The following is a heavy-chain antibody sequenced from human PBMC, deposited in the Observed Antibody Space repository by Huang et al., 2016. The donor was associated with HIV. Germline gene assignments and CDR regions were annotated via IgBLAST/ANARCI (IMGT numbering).Heavy chain of an antibody. CDR1: GYTFSTYS. V-gene: IGHV3-48*01. D-gene: IGHD3-22*01. Sequence: EVQLVESGGGLAQPGGSLRLSFVASGYTFSTYSMNWVRQAPGKGLEWVSYISKTSGATSYAESVKGRFTVSRDNVKNSLYLQMNRLRVEDTAMYYCVRDSSSGLQLRYWGQGALVIVS. J-gene: IGHJ4*02. CDR3: VRDSSSGLQLRY. CDR2: ISKTSGAT.